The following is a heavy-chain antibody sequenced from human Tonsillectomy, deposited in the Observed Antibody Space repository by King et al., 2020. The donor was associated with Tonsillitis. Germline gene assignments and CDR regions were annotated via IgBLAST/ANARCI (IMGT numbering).Heavy chain of an antibody. CDR3: ARADYCSPTSCYGQHFDC. CDR2: IWYDGSNK. CDR1: GFTFSTYG. Sequence: VQLVESGGGVVQPGRSLRLSCAASGFTFSTYGMHWVRQAPGKGLEWVAVIWYDGSNKYYADSVKGRFTISRDNSKNTLYLQMDSLRAEDTAVYYCARADYCSPTSCYGQHFDCWGQGTLVTVSS. D-gene: IGHD2-2*01. V-gene: IGHV3-33*01. J-gene: IGHJ4*02.